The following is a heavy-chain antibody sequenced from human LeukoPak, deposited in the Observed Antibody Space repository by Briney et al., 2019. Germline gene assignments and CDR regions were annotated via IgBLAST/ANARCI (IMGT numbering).Heavy chain of an antibody. D-gene: IGHD6-19*01. V-gene: IGHV1-18*01. Sequence: GASVKVSCKASGYTFTSYGISWVRQAPGQGLEWMGWISAYNGNTNYAQKLQGRVTMTTDTSTSTAYMELRSLRSDDTAVYYCARDLGSGWYGGVGYWGQGTLVTVSS. CDR1: GYTFTSYG. J-gene: IGHJ4*02. CDR3: ARDLGSGWYGGVGY. CDR2: ISAYNGNT.